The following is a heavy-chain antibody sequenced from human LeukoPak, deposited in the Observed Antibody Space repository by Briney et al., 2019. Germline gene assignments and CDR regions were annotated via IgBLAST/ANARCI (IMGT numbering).Heavy chain of an antibody. D-gene: IGHD5-24*01. J-gene: IGHJ3*02. V-gene: IGHV3-53*01. CDR1: GLTVSTKY. CDR2: IYGGGTT. Sequence: GRSLTLSCLAAGLTVSTKYTGCVRHAARGGMGWDSVIYGGGTTYYADAMKGRFTTSRDNSKNTLYLQMNSRRAEDTAVYYCVRDGDGYTRGAFDIWGQGTMVTVSS. CDR3: VRDGDGYTRGAFDI.